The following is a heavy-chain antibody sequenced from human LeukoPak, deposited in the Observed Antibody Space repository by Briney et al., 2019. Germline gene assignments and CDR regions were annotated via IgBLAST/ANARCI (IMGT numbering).Heavy chain of an antibody. J-gene: IGHJ4*02. CDR1: GGSFSGYY. V-gene: IGHV4-34*01. Sequence: SETLSLTCAVYGGSFSGYYWSWIRQPPGKGLEWIGEINHSGSTNYNPSLKSRVTISVDTSKNQFSLKLGSVTAADTAVYYCARGQIGGVVLLYDYWGQGTLVTVSS. CDR2: INHSGST. CDR3: ARGQIGGVVLLYDY. D-gene: IGHD3-10*01.